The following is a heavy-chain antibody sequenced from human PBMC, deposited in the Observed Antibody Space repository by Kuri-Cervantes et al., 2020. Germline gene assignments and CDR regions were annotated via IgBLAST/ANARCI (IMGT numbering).Heavy chain of an antibody. CDR2: IYYSGST. V-gene: IGHV4-31*01. J-gene: IGHJ4*02. CDR3: ARRAAYRHRCYFDY. D-gene: IGHD1-26*01. Sequence: SETLSLTCTVSGGSISSGGYYWSWIRQHPGKGLEWIGYIYYSGSTYYNPSLKSLVTISVDTSKNQFSLKLSSVTAADTAVYYCARRAAYRHRCYFDYWGQGTLVTVSS. CDR1: GGSISSGGYY.